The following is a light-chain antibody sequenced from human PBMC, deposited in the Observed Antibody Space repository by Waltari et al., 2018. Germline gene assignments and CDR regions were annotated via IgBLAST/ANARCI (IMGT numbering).Light chain of an antibody. CDR1: QSVNGA. CDR3: QHYLRLPVT. J-gene: IGKJ1*01. CDR2: HAS. Sequence: EIVLTQSPGTLSLSPGEGATLSCRASQSVNGALAWYQQKPGQAPRLLIYHASNRATGLPDRFSGSGSGTDFSLTISRLEPEDFAVYYCQHYLRLPVTFGQGTKVEI. V-gene: IGKV3-20*01.